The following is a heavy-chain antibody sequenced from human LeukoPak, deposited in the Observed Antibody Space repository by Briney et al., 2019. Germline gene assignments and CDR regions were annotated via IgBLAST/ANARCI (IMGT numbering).Heavy chain of an antibody. D-gene: IGHD1-26*01. Sequence: GGSLRLSCAASRFTFSNYGVNWVRQAPGRGLEWVSYINSRSSTIYYADSVRGRFTISRDNAKNSLYLQMNSLKAEDTAIYYCAREVGTPQAFDIWGQGTMVTVSS. CDR3: AREVGTPQAFDI. CDR1: RFTFSNYG. V-gene: IGHV3-48*01. CDR2: INSRSSTI. J-gene: IGHJ3*02.